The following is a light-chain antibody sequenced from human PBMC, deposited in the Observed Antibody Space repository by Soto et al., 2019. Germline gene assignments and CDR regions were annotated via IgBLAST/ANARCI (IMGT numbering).Light chain of an antibody. CDR1: QSVSGSY. V-gene: IGKV3-20*01. J-gene: IGKJ1*01. CDR2: GAS. Sequence: EIVLTQSPGTLSFSPGERATLSCRASQSVSGSYLAWYQQKPGQAPRLLIYGASSRATGIPDRFSGSGSGTDFTLTISRLEPEDFAVYYCQQYDISPWTFGQGTKVDIK. CDR3: QQYDISPWT.